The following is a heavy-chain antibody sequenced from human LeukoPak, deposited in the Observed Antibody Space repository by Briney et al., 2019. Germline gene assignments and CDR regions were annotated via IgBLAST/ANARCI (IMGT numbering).Heavy chain of an antibody. CDR1: GGSISSYY. CDR2: IYYSGST. J-gene: IGHJ3*02. Sequence: SETLSLTCTVSGGSISSYYWSWIRQPPGKGLEWIGYIYYSGSTYYNPSLKSRVTISVDTSKNQFSLKLSSVTAADTAVYYCAREDKGYCSSTSCSFGAFDIWGQGTMVTVSS. D-gene: IGHD2-2*01. V-gene: IGHV4-30-4*08. CDR3: AREDKGYCSSTSCSFGAFDI.